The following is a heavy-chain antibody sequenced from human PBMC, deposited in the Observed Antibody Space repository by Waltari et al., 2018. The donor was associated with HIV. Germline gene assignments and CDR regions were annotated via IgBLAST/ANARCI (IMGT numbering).Heavy chain of an antibody. D-gene: IGHD2-2*01. Sequence: QVQLVQSGAEGKTPGASVEVSCKASGYTFSNYYLHWVRQAPGQGLEWMGRINPSNGGTNDEQSVQGRVTMTRYTSISTAYMELTRLTSDDTAVYYCARAYCSATGCQIGGYWGQGTLVTVSS. V-gene: IGHV1-2*06. J-gene: IGHJ4*02. CDR3: ARAYCSATGCQIGGY. CDR2: INPSNGGT. CDR1: GYTFSNYY.